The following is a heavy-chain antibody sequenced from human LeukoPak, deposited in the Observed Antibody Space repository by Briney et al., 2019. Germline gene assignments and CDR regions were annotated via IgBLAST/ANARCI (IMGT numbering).Heavy chain of an antibody. CDR1: GVTFSSYS. V-gene: IGHV3-21*01. D-gene: IGHD3-16*01. CDR3: AKSTRAVMAMMDV. J-gene: IGHJ6*04. CDR2: ISSRSTYI. Sequence: GGSLRLSCAASGVTFSSYSMNWVRQAPGTGLEWVSSISSRSTYIYYADSVKGRFTISRDNAKNSLYLQMNSLRAEDTAVYFCAKSTRAVMAMMDVWGKGTTVTVSS.